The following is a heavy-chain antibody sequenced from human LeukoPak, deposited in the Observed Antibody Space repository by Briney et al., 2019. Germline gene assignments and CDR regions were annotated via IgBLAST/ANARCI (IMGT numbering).Heavy chain of an antibody. V-gene: IGHV4-59*08. CDR2: IYYSGST. J-gene: IGHJ4*02. D-gene: IGHD3-3*01. CDR1: GGSISSYY. Sequence: SETLSLTCTVSGGSISSYYWSWIRQPPGKGLEWIGYIYYSGSTNYNPSLKSRVTISVDTSKNQFSLKLSSVTAADTAVYYYASLRFLHSFDYWGQGTLVTVSS. CDR3: ASLRFLHSFDY.